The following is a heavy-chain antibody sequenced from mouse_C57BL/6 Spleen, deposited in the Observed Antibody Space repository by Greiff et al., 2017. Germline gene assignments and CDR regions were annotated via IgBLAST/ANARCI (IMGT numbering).Heavy chain of an antibody. CDR3: ARCLLGYFDV. V-gene: IGHV1-81*01. CDR2: IYPRSGNT. D-gene: IGHD2-1*01. Sequence: QVQLQPSGAELARPGASVKLSCKASGYTFTSYGISWVKQRTGQGLEWIGEIYPRSGNTYYNAKFKGKATLTADKSSSTAYMELRSLTAEDSAVYFCARCLLGYFDVWGTGTTGTVSA. CDR1: GYTFTSYG. J-gene: IGHJ1*03.